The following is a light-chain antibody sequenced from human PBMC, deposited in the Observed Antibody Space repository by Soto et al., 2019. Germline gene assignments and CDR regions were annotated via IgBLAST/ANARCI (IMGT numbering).Light chain of an antibody. V-gene: IGKV3-20*01. J-gene: IGKJ2*01. CDR2: GAS. Sequence: EIVLTQSPGTLSLSPGERATLSCRASQSVSSSYLAWYQQKPGQAPRLLIYGASSRSTGSPDRFSGSGSGTDFTLTISRLEPEDFAVYYCQQYGSSLYTFGQGTKLESK. CDR3: QQYGSSLYT. CDR1: QSVSSSY.